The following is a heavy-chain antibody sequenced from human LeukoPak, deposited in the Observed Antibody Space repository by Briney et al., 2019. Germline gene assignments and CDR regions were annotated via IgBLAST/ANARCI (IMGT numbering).Heavy chain of an antibody. J-gene: IGHJ4*02. CDR3: ARISGSSGYHRYYFEY. CDR1: GFSLSTSGMR. CDR2: IDWDDDK. Sequence: SGPTLVNPTQTLTLTCTFSGFSLSTSGMRVSWIREPPGKALESLARIDWDDDKFYSASLKTRLTISKDTSKNQVVLTMTNMDPVYTATYYCARISGSSGYHRYYFEYWGEGTLVTVSS. D-gene: IGHD3-22*01. V-gene: IGHV2-70*04.